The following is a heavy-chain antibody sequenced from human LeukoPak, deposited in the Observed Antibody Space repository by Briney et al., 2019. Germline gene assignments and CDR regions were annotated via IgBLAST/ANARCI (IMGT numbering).Heavy chain of an antibody. CDR3: AGDYNGSVKYGMDV. J-gene: IGHJ6*02. D-gene: IGHD3-10*01. CDR1: GGSFSGYY. CDR2: IYYSGST. V-gene: IGHV4-59*01. Sequence: SETLSLTCAVYGGSFSGYYWSWIRQPPGKGLEWIGYIYYSGSTNYNPSLKSRVTISVDTSKNQFSLKLSFVTAADTAVYYCAGDYNGSVKYGMDVWAKGPRSPSP.